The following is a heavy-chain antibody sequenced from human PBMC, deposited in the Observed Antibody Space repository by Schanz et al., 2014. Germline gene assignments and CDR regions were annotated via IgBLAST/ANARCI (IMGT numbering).Heavy chain of an antibody. CDR2: IKSKADGGTT. CDR3: TTHGLGYYFDY. J-gene: IGHJ4*02. Sequence: EVQLVESGGGLVQPGGSLRLSCAASGFSASGLSLSNYAMSWVRQAPGKGLEWVARIKSKADGGTTDYPAPVKGRFIISRDDSKNTLYLQMNSLKTEDTAVYYCTTHGLGYYFDYWGQGTLVPVSS. V-gene: IGHV3-15*01. D-gene: IGHD3-10*01. CDR1: GLSLSNYA.